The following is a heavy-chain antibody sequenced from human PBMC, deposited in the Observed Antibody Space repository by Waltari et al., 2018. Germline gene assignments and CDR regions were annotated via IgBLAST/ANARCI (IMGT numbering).Heavy chain of an antibody. V-gene: IGHV4-4*07. CDR3: ARGAEGYSSSWYLDY. J-gene: IGHJ4*02. D-gene: IGHD6-13*01. CDR2: IYTSGST. CDR1: GGSISSYY. Sequence: QVQLQESGPGLVKPSETLSITCTVSGGSISSYYWSWIRQPAGKGLEWIGRIYTSGSTNYNPSLKSRVTMSVDTSKNQFSLKLSSVTAADTAVYYCARGAEGYSSSWYLDYWGQGTLVTVSS.